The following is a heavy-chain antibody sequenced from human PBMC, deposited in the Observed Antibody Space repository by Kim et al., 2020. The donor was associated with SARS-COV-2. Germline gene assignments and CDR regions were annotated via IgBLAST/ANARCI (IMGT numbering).Heavy chain of an antibody. V-gene: IGHV3-20*01. CDR3: ARDKTYYDYVWGSYRSVGLDY. CDR1: GFTFDDYG. CDR2: INWNGGST. Sequence: GGSLRLSCAASGFTFDDYGMSWVRQAPGKGLEWVSGINWNGGSTGYADSVKGRFTISRDNAKNSLYLQMNSLRAEDTALYHCARDKTYYDYVWGSYRSVGLDYWGQGTLVTVSS. D-gene: IGHD3-16*02. J-gene: IGHJ4*02.